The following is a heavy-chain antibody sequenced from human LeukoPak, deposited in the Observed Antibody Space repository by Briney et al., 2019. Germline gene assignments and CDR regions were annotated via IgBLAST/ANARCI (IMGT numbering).Heavy chain of an antibody. CDR3: ARATDGYNAEGDY. Sequence: GGSLRLSCAASGLTFSSYSMNWVRQAPGTGLEWVSSISSSSYMYYADSVKGRFTISRDNAKNSLYLQMNSLRAEDTAVYYCARATDGYNAEGDYWGQGTLVTVSS. J-gene: IGHJ4*02. CDR1: GLTFSSYS. CDR2: ISSSSYM. V-gene: IGHV3-21*01. D-gene: IGHD5-24*01.